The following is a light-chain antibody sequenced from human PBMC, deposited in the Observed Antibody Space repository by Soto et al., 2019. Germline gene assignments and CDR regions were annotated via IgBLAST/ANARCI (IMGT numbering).Light chain of an antibody. CDR2: GAS. CDR1: QSVSSN. Sequence: EIVLTQSPATLSVSTGERATISCRASQSVSSNLAWYQQKPGQAPRLLIYGASTRATGIPARFSGSGSGTEFTLTICSLQSEDFAVYYCQQYNNWPSWTFGQGTKVDIK. J-gene: IGKJ1*01. CDR3: QQYNNWPSWT. V-gene: IGKV3-15*01.